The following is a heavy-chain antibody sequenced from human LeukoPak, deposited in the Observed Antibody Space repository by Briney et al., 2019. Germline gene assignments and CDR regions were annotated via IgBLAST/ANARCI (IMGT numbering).Heavy chain of an antibody. J-gene: IGHJ4*02. D-gene: IGHD4-17*01. CDR3: ARYLLGTVTRVFDY. CDR2: IWYDGTTK. CDR1: GFDFSTYG. Sequence: GGSLRLSCAASGFDFSTYGMHWVRQAPGKGLEWVAIIWYDGTTKYYADSVKGRFTISRDNSKNTLYLQMHSLRAEDTAVYYCARYLLGTVTRVFDYWGQGTLVTVSS. V-gene: IGHV3-33*01.